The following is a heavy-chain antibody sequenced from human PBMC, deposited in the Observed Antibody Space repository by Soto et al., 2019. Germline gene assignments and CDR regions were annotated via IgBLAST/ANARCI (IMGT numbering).Heavy chain of an antibody. J-gene: IGHJ1*01. Sequence: EVQLLESGGGLVQPGGSLRLSCAASGITISNYPMSWVRQAPGKGLDLVSGISGSGDRTYYADSAKGRFTISKDISKNSLSLQLDNLGVEDTAVYFCVKDDGGYPSTAPLWGQGTLVTVSS. CDR3: VKDDGGYPSTAPL. D-gene: IGHD3-22*01. V-gene: IGHV3-23*01. CDR2: ISGSGDRT. CDR1: GITISNYP.